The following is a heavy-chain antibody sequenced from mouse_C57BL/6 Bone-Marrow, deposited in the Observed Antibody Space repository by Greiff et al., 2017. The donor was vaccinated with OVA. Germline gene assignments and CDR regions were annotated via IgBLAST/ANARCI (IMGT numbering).Heavy chain of an antibody. V-gene: IGHV1-55*01. Sequence: QVQLQQPGAELVKPGASVTMSCKASGYTFTSYWITWVKQRPGQGLEWIGDIYPGSGSTNYNETFKSKATLTVDNSSSTAYMQLSSLASEDSAVYYGARGDDCYYGSSDAIDYWGQGTTVTVSS. CDR2: IYPGSGST. J-gene: IGHJ4*01. CDR3: ARGDDCYYGSSDAIDY. D-gene: IGHD2-3*01. CDR1: GYTFTSYW.